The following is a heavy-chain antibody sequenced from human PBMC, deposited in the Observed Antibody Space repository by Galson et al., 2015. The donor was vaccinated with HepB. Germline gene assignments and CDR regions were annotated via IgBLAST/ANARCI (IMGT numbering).Heavy chain of an antibody. CDR3: AKGARWQQLSLGAFDI. Sequence: SLRLSCAASGFTFSSYGMHWVRQAPGKGLEWVAVISYDGSNKYYSDSVKGRFTISRDNSKNTLDLQMNSLRSEDTAVYYCAKGARWQQLSLGAFDIWGQGTMVTVSS. J-gene: IGHJ3*02. CDR2: ISYDGSNK. V-gene: IGHV3-30*18. CDR1: GFTFSSYG. D-gene: IGHD5-24*01.